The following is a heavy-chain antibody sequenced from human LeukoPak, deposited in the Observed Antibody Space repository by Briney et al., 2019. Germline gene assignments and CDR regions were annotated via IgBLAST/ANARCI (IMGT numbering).Heavy chain of an antibody. CDR1: GFTFSSYA. D-gene: IGHD5-18*01. CDR2: ISGSGGST. J-gene: IGHJ4*02. V-gene: IGHV3-23*01. Sequence: PGGSLRLSCAASGFTFSSYAMSWVRQAPGKGLEWVSAISGSGGSTYYADSVKGRFTISRDNSKNTLYLQMNSLRAEDTAVFYCAKARAYSYASDYWGQGTLVTVPS. CDR3: AKARAYSYASDY.